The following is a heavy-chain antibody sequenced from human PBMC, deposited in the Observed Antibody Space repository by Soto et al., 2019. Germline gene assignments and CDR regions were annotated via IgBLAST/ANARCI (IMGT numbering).Heavy chain of an antibody. V-gene: IGHV1-3*01. Sequence: QVQLVQSGAEGKKPGASVKVSCKASGYTFTSYAMHWVRQAPGQRLEWMGGINAGNGNTKYSQKFQGRVTITRDTSASTAYVELSSLRSVATAVYYCGKGNGYYEYDNWGQGTGITVCS. J-gene: IGHJ4*02. CDR2: INAGNGNT. CDR3: GKGNGYYEYDN. D-gene: IGHD3-22*01. CDR1: GYTFTSYA.